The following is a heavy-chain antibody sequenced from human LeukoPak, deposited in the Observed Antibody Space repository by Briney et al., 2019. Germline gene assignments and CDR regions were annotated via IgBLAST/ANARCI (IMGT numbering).Heavy chain of an antibody. CDR3: ARESWGFDY. V-gene: IGHV3-48*03. CDR1: GFTFSSYE. CDR2: ISSSGSTI. D-gene: IGHD7-27*01. J-gene: IGHJ4*02. Sequence: GGSLRLSCAASGFTFSSYEMNWVRQAPGKGLEWVSYISSSGSTIYYADSVKGRFTISRDNAKKSLYLQMNSLRDDDTAVYYCARESWGFDYWGQGTLVSVSS.